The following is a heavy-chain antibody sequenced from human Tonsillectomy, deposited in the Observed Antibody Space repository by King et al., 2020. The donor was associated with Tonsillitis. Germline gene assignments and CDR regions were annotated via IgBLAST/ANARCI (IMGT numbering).Heavy chain of an antibody. Sequence: VQLVESGGGLIKPGGSLRLSCAASGFTFSNAWMSWVRQAPGKGLEWVGRIKSKTDDGTIDYAAPVKGRFTISRDDSKNTLFLQMNSLKSEDTAVYYCTTGHGFLEWLSIFQHWGQGTLVTVSS. J-gene: IGHJ1*01. CDR2: IKSKTDDGTI. CDR1: GFTFSNAW. V-gene: IGHV3-15*01. D-gene: IGHD3-3*01. CDR3: TTGHGFLEWLSIFQH.